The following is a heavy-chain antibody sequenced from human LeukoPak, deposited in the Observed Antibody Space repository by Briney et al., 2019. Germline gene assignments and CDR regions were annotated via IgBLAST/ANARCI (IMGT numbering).Heavy chain of an antibody. CDR1: GYSFTTYW. J-gene: IGHJ4*02. Sequence: GESLKISCKGSGYSFTTYWIGWVRQMPGKGLEWMGIIYPGDSDTRYSPSFQGHVTISADKSISTAYLQWSSLKASDTAMFNCARLAPVASTYYFDYWGQGTLVTVSS. D-gene: IGHD2/OR15-2a*01. V-gene: IGHV5-51*01. CDR2: IYPGDSDT. CDR3: ARLAPVASTYYFDY.